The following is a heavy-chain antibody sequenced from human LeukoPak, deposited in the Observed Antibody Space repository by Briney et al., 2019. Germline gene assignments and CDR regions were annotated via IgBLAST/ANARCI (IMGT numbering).Heavy chain of an antibody. CDR3: TTGTTVGPLN. D-gene: IGHD4-11*01. CDR2: IKSKTEGGTR. V-gene: IGHV3-15*01. CDR1: GFTFSNAW. J-gene: IGHJ4*02. Sequence: QPGGSLRLSCAASGFTFSNAWKSWVRQAPGKGGEWVGGIKSKTEGGTRDYGEAVKGRFNISRDDSKNTLYLQMNSLKTEDTAVYYCTTGTTVGPLNWGQGTLVTVSS.